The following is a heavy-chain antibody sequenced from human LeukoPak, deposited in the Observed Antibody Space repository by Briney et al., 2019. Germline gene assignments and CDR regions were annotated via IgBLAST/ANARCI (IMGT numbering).Heavy chain of an antibody. Sequence: GGSLRLSCAASGFTFSSYWMHWVRQAPGKGLVWVSRINSDGSSTSYADSVKGRFTISRDNAKNTLYLQMNSLRAEYTAVYYCAKVGDGYNWGPDYWGQGTLVTVSS. D-gene: IGHD5-12*01. V-gene: IGHV3-74*01. CDR2: INSDGSST. CDR3: AKVGDGYNWGPDY. CDR1: GFTFSSYW. J-gene: IGHJ4*02.